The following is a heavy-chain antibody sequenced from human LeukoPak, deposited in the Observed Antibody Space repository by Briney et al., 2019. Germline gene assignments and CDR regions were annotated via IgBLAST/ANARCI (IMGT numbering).Heavy chain of an antibody. CDR3: ARDHTGYSSSWYPDC. D-gene: IGHD6-13*01. J-gene: IGHJ4*02. CDR1: GYTFTSYG. CDR2: ISAYNGNT. V-gene: IGHV1-18*04. Sequence: ASVKVSCKASGYTFTSYGISWVRQAPGQGLEWMGWISAYNGNTNYAQKLQGRVTMTTDTSTSTAYMELRSLRSDDTAVYYCARDHTGYSSSWYPDCWGQGTLVTVSS.